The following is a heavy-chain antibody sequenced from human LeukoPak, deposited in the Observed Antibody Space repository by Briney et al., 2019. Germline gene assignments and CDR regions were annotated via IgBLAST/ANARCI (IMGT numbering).Heavy chain of an antibody. Sequence: GGSLRLSCAASGFTFSSYSMSWVRQAPGKGLEWVSAISSSGGSTDYTDSVKGRFTISRDNSKNTLYLQMNSLRAEDTAVYYCARDRIVVVPAAYRYYYYGMDVWGQGTTVTVSS. D-gene: IGHD2-2*01. V-gene: IGHV3-23*01. CDR1: GFTFSSYS. CDR2: ISSSGGST. J-gene: IGHJ6*02. CDR3: ARDRIVVVPAAYRYYYYGMDV.